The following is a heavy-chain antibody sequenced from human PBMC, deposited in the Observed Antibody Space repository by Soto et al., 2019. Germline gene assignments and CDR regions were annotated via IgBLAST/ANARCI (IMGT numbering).Heavy chain of an antibody. Sequence: QVQLVQSGAEVKNPGASVKVSCKASGYTFTRYGIGWARQAPGQGLEWMGWINTYNGNTNYAQNVQRRVTLTTETSTSTAYMELRSLRSNDTAIYYCAMVDVYVTPSPQDVWGQGTTVIVSS. V-gene: IGHV1-18*01. CDR1: GYTFTRYG. J-gene: IGHJ6*02. D-gene: IGHD3-16*01. CDR2: INTYNGNT. CDR3: AMVDVYVTPSPQDV.